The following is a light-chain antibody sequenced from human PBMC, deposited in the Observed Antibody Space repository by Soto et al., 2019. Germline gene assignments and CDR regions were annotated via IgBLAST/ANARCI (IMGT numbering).Light chain of an antibody. CDR1: QSISSY. CDR2: AAS. CDR3: QQSYSTPPVT. V-gene: IGKV1-39*01. J-gene: IGKJ2*01. Sequence: DIQMTQSPSSLSASVGDRVTITCRASQSISSYLNWYQQKPGKAPKLLIYAASSLQSGVLTRFSGSGSGTDFTLTIISLQHEDFATYYCQQSYSTPPVTFGQGTKLEIK.